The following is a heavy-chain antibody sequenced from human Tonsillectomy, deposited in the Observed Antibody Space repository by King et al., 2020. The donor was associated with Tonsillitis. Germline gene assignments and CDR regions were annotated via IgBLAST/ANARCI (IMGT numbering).Heavy chain of an antibody. V-gene: IGHV3-33*05. CDR3: ARERLYSSDWGIDY. CDR2: ISFDSNRE. Sequence: VQLVESGGGVVQPGGSLRLSCASSGFDFRSYGMHWVRQAPGKGLEWVAVISFDSNRENYADSVRGRFTISRDNSKNTLYLQMNSLRAEDTAVYYCARERLYSSDWGIDYWGQGSLVTVSS. J-gene: IGHJ4*02. CDR1: GFDFRSYG. D-gene: IGHD6-19*01.